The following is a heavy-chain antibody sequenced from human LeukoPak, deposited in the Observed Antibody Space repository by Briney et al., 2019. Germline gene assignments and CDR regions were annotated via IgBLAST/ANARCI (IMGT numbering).Heavy chain of an antibody. CDR3: TTDQDTAMAQPFDY. D-gene: IGHD5-18*01. J-gene: IGHJ4*02. CDR1: GFTFSGSA. CDR2: IRSKANSYAT. Sequence: GGSLRLSCAASGFTFSGSAMHWVRQASGKGLEWVGRIRSKANSYATAYAESVKGRFTISRGDSKNTAYLQMNSLKTKDTAVYYCTTDQDTAMAQPFDYWGQGTLVTVSS. V-gene: IGHV3-73*01.